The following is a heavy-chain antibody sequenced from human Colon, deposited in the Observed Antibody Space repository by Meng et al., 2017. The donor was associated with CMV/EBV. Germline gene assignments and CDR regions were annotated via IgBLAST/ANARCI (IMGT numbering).Heavy chain of an antibody. CDR2: ISSSSSYI. J-gene: IGHJ4*02. CDR1: GFTFSNYW. V-gene: IGHV3-21*01. Sequence: GESLKISCAASGFTSGFTFSNYWMSWVRQAPGKGLEWVSSISSSSSYIYYADSVKGRFTISRDNAKNSLYLQMNSLRAEDTAVYYCARGFYDSSGYSDYWGQGTLVTVSS. D-gene: IGHD3-22*01. CDR3: ARGFYDSSGYSDY.